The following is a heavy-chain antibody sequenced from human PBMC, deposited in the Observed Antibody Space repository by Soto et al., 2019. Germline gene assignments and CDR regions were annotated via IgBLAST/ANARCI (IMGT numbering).Heavy chain of an antibody. D-gene: IGHD1-1*01. CDR3: AHSYNWKDFDH. CDR1: GFSLTTSGVG. CDR2: IYWDDDK. V-gene: IGHV2-5*02. Sequence: QITLKESGPTLVKPTQTLTLTCTFSGFSLTTSGVGVGWIRQSPGKAPEWPALIYWDDDKRYSPSLKSRLTITKDTSRNQVVLIMTNMDPVDTATYYCAHSYNWKDFDHWGQGTLVTVSS. J-gene: IGHJ4*02.